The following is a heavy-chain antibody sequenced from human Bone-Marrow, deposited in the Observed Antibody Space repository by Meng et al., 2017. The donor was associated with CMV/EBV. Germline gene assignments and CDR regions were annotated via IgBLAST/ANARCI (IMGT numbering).Heavy chain of an antibody. CDR3: ARAFLSGYPRGWFDP. J-gene: IGHJ5*02. CDR2: INDSGDT. Sequence: QVQLQESGPGLVKPSQTXSLTCPXSGDPISSGKYYWSWIRQTPGKGLEWIGYINDSGDTVYNPSLKNRLTMSVETSKNQFSLRLRSVTAVDTAVYYCARAFLSGYPRGWFDPWGPGTLVTVSS. CDR1: GDPISSGKYY. V-gene: IGHV4-30-4*08. D-gene: IGHD3-22*01.